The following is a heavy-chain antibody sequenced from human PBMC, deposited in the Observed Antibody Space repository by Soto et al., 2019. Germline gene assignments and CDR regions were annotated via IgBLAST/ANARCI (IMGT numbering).Heavy chain of an antibody. J-gene: IGHJ3*02. CDR1: GYTFTNHV. CDR2: INPYNANT. CDR3: ARDRVAGIWGDAFDI. D-gene: IGHD3-16*01. Sequence: VQLVQSGTEVKKPGASVKVSCKTSGYTFTNHVINWVRQAPGQGLEWMGWINPYNANTNYAQKLQGRVTMTTDTSSTTADMDLRSLTSDDTAGYYCARDRVAGIWGDAFDIWGQGTVVSGSS. V-gene: IGHV1-18*04.